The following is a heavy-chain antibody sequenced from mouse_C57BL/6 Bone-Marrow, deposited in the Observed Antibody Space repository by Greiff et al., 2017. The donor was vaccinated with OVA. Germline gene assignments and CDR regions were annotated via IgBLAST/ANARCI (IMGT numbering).Heavy chain of an antibody. Sequence: VQLQQSGPELVKPGASVKISCKASGYAFSSSWMNWVKQRLGKGLEWIGRIYPGDGDTNYNGKFKGKATLTADKSSSTAYMQLSSLTSEDSAVYFCARDHYSNHWDVGMDYWGQGTSVTVSS. J-gene: IGHJ4*01. D-gene: IGHD2-5*01. CDR1: GYAFSSSW. CDR2: IYPGDGDT. CDR3: ARDHYSNHWDVGMDY. V-gene: IGHV1-82*01.